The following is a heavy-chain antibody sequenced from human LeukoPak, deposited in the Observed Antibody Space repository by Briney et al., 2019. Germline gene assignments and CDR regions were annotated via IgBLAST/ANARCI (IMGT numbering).Heavy chain of an antibody. J-gene: IGHJ3*02. CDR2: IYHSGST. CDR3: ARGEMATIEDAFDI. D-gene: IGHD5-24*01. Sequence: PSETLSLTCAVSGGSISSRNWWSWVRQPPGKGLEWIGEIYHSGSTNYNPSLKSRVTISVDKSKNQFSLKLSSVTAADTAVYYCARGEMATIEDAFDIWGQGTMVTVSS. CDR1: GGSISSRNW. V-gene: IGHV4-4*02.